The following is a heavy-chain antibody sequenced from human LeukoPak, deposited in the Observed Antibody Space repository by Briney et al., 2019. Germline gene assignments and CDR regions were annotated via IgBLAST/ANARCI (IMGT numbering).Heavy chain of an antibody. CDR3: AKAETVPHRGYFDY. Sequence: AGGSLRLSCAASGFTFSSYGMHWVRQAPGKGLEWVAVISYDGNNKYYADSVKGRFTISRDNSKNTLYLQMNSLRAEDTAVYYCAKAETVPHRGYFDYGGQGTLVTASS. J-gene: IGHJ4*02. V-gene: IGHV3-30*18. D-gene: IGHD4-17*01. CDR2: ISYDGNNK. CDR1: GFTFSSYG.